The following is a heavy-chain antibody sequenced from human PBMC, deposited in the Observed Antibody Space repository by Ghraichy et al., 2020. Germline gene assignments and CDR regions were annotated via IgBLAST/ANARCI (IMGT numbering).Heavy chain of an antibody. CDR2: IYYSGST. J-gene: IGHJ3*02. CDR3: ARDHPYYDSSGSYFDAFDI. CDR1: GGSINNYY. V-gene: IGHV4-59*01. D-gene: IGHD3-22*01. Sequence: SETLSLTCTVSGGSINNYYWSWIRQPPGKGLEWIGYIYYSGSTNYNPSLKSRLTISVDTSKNQFSLKLSSVTAADTAVYYCARDHPYYDSSGSYFDAFDIWGQGTIVTVSS.